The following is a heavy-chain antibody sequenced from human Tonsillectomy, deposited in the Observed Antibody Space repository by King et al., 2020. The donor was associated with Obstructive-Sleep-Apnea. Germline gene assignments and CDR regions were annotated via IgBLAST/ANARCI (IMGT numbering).Heavy chain of an antibody. CDR1: GYTFTSYE. J-gene: IGHJ3*02. D-gene: IGHD1-14*01. V-gene: IGHV1-8*01. CDR2: MKPNSGNT. Sequence: LQLVQSGAEVKKPGASLKVSCKASGYTFTSYEINWLRQATGQGLEWMGWMKPNSGNTDYAQGFQGRVNMTRNTSISTAYMELSSLRSEDTAVYYCARGSRTFDIWGQGTMVTVSS. CDR3: ARGSRTFDI.